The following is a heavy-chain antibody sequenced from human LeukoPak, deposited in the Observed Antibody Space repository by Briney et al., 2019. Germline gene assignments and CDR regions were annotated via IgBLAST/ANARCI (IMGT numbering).Heavy chain of an antibody. Sequence: ASVKVSCKASGYTFTSYGISWVRQAPGQGLEWLGWISTYNGNTHYAQKLQGRVTMTTDTSTTTAYMELRSLRSDDTAVYYCARSPTRGYSYGYPREFDYWGQGTLVTVSS. CDR3: ARSPTRGYSYGYPREFDY. CDR1: GYTFTSYG. V-gene: IGHV1-18*01. D-gene: IGHD5-18*01. CDR2: ISTYNGNT. J-gene: IGHJ4*02.